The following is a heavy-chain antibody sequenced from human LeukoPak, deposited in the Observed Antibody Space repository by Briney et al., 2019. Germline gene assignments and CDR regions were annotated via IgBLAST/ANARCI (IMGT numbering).Heavy chain of an antibody. CDR2: ISGSGGST. D-gene: IGHD5-18*01. CDR1: GFTFSSYA. J-gene: IGHJ4*02. Sequence: GGSLRLSCAASGFTFSSYAMSWVRQAPGKGLEWVSAISGSGGSTYYADSVKGRFTISRDNSKNTLYLQMNSLRAEDTAVYYCAKESMDGSDTALYFDYWGQGTLVTASS. CDR3: AKESMDGSDTALYFDY. V-gene: IGHV3-23*01.